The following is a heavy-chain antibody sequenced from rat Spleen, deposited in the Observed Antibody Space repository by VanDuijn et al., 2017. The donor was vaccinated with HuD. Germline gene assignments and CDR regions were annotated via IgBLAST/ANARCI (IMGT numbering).Heavy chain of an antibody. CDR1: GFTFSTAW. CDR3: AWGYSTDYPYYFDY. V-gene: IGHV6-6*01. D-gene: IGHD1-6*01. Sequence: EVQVLESGGGLVQPGNSLKLSCATSGFTFSTAWMYWYRQFPEKRLEWVARIKAKSNNYATDCTESVKGRFTISRDDSKSSVYLQMNNLKEEDTALYYCAWGYSTDYPYYFDYWGQGVMVTVSS. J-gene: IGHJ2*01. CDR2: IKAKSNNYAT.